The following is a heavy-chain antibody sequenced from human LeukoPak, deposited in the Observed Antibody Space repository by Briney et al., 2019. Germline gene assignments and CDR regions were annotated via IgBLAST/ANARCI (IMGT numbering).Heavy chain of an antibody. CDR1: DTSISSYY. V-gene: IGHV4-59*01. J-gene: IGHJ4*02. CDR3: ARVGRGDHTWGTYSFDY. D-gene: IGHD3-16*01. CDR2: ISYTGRN. Sequence: SETLSLTCTVSDTSISSYYWSWIRQPPGKGLEWIGCISYTGRNNYNPSLKSRVTISLDTSKTQFSLQLSSVTAADTAVYYCARVGRGDHTWGTYSFDYWGQGTLVTVSS.